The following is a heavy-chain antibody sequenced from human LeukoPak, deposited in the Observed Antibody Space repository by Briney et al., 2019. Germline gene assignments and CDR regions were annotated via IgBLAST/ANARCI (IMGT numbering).Heavy chain of an antibody. V-gene: IGHV3-48*03. CDR3: ARQQLQLWYD. CDR1: GFTFSSYE. D-gene: IGHD5-18*01. J-gene: IGHJ4*02. Sequence: GGSLRLSCAASGFTFSSYEMNWVRQAPGKGLEWVSYISSSAGTTYYADSVKGRFTVSRDNAKNSLYLQMNSLRAEDTAVYYCARQQLQLWYDWGQGTLVTVSS. CDR2: ISSSAGTT.